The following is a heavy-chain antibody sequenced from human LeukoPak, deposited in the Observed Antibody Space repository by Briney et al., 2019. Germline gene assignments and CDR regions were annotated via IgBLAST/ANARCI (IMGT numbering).Heavy chain of an antibody. CDR2: IIPIFGTA. V-gene: IGHV1-69*13. Sequence: APVKVSCKASGGTFSSYAISLVRQAPGQGLEWMGGIIPIFGTANYAQKFQGRVTITADESTSTAYMELSSLRSEDTAVYYCARDLVRVRGVIENYYYGVDVWGKGTTVTVSS. D-gene: IGHD3-10*01. CDR3: ARDLVRVRGVIENYYYGVDV. J-gene: IGHJ6*04. CDR1: GGTFSSYA.